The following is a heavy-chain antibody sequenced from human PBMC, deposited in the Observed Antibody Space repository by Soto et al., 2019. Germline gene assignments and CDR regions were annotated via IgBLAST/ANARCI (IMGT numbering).Heavy chain of an antibody. CDR3: AKVEGYSNYVYDY. Sequence: QVPLVESGGGVVQPGRSLRLSCAASGFNFSTYAMHWVRQAPGKGLEWVAFISYDGSNKYYADSVKGRFTMSRDNYNNTLYLQMNSLRPEDTAVYYCAKVEGYSNYVYDYWSQGTLVTVSA. J-gene: IGHJ4*02. CDR1: GFNFSTYA. D-gene: IGHD4-4*01. V-gene: IGHV3-30-3*01. CDR2: ISYDGSNK.